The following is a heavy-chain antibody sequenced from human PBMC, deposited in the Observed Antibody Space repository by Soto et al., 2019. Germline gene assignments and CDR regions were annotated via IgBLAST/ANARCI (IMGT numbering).Heavy chain of an antibody. CDR1: GFTFSNYG. CDR2: ISFDGSNK. J-gene: IGHJ4*02. Sequence: GGSLRLSCAASGFTFSNYGMHWVRQAPGKGLEWVAVISFDGSNKYYADSVKGRFTISRDNSKNTLYLQMNSLRAEDTAVYYCAKDWVLWLHLGELSSGYYFDYWGQGTLVTVSS. D-gene: IGHD3-16*02. V-gene: IGHV3-30*18. CDR3: AKDWVLWLHLGELSSGYYFDY.